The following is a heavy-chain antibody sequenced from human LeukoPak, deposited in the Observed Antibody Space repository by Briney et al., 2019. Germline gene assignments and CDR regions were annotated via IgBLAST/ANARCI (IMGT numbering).Heavy chain of an antibody. J-gene: IGHJ4*02. CDR2: ISYDGSNK. CDR3: ARNQLDGYNHMAPHDY. V-gene: IGHV3-30-3*01. D-gene: IGHD5-24*01. CDR1: GFTFSSYA. Sequence: GRSLRLSGAASGFTFSSYAMHWVRQAPGKGLEWVAVISYDGSNKYYADSVKGRFTISRDNSKNTLYLQMNSLRAEDTAVYYCARNQLDGYNHMAPHDYWGQGTLVTVSS.